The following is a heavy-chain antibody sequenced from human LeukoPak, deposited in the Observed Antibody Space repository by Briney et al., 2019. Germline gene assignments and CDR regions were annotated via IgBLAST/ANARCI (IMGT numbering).Heavy chain of an antibody. CDR3: ARDQGENYDSSGYYPY. V-gene: IGHV3-11*06. D-gene: IGHD3-22*01. Sequence: GGSLRLSCAASGFTFSDYYMSWIRQAPGKGLEWVSYISGSSGSTNYADSVMGRFTISRDNGKNSLYLQMNSLRAEDTAVYYCARDQGENYDSSGYYPYWGQGTLVTVSS. CDR1: GFTFSDYY. CDR2: ISGSSGST. J-gene: IGHJ4*02.